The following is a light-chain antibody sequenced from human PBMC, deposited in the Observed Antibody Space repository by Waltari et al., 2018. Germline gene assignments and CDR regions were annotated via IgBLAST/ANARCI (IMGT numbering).Light chain of an antibody. CDR2: DVH. CDR1: TGDVGGYNS. V-gene: IGLV2-14*03. Sequence: QSALTQPASVSGSPGQSITISCTGTTGDVGGYNSVSWFQQYPGRAPKPIIYDVHKWPSGVANRFSASTSGNTASLTISDLRPEDEAEYYCSSFTSSSTGIFGSGTTVTVL. J-gene: IGLJ1*01. CDR3: SSFTSSSTGI.